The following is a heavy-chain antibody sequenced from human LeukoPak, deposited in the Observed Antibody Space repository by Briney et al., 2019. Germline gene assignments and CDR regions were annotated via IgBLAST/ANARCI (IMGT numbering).Heavy chain of an antibody. Sequence: SETLSLTCTVSGGSISSGSYYWSWTRQPAGKGLEWIGRIYTSGSTNYNPSLKSRVTISVDTSKNQFSLKLSSVTAADTAVYYCARANARSAYSSGWYRLDYWGQGTLVTVSS. V-gene: IGHV4-61*02. J-gene: IGHJ4*02. CDR3: ARANARSAYSSGWYRLDY. CDR1: GGSISSGSYY. CDR2: IYTSGST. D-gene: IGHD6-19*01.